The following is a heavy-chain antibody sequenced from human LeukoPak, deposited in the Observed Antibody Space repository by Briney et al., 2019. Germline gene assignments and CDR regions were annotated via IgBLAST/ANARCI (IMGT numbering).Heavy chain of an antibody. CDR1: GYTFTGYY. Sequence: ASVKVSCKASGYTFTGYYMHWVRPAAGQGREWMGWINPNSGGTNHAQKFQGRVTITRDAFISAAYMELSRLTSDDTAVYYCARVRVGEDLDYWGQGTLVTVSS. V-gene: IGHV1-2*02. CDR3: ARVRVGEDLDY. D-gene: IGHD3-16*01. CDR2: INPNSGGT. J-gene: IGHJ4*02.